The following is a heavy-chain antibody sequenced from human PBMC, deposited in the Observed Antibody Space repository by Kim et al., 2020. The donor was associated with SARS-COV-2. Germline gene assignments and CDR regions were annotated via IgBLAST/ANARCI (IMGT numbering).Heavy chain of an antibody. D-gene: IGHD2-21*02. V-gene: IGHV3-7*01. Sequence: GGSLRLSCAASGFTFSSYWMSWVRQAPGKGLEWVANIIQDGSLVYYVDSVKGRFTISRDNAKNSLYLQVNSLRAEDTAVYYCARPWGLTYKYTLLFWGQGTLVTVSS. CDR3: ARPWGLTYKYTLLF. CDR2: IIQDGSLV. J-gene: IGHJ4*02. CDR1: GFTFSSYW.